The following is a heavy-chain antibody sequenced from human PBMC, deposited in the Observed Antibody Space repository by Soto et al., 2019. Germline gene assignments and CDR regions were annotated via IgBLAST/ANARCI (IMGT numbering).Heavy chain of an antibody. D-gene: IGHD6-13*01. CDR1: GGSFSGYY. V-gene: IGHV4-34*01. CDR3: ARLNSRSSWYRNGNLFLDY. Sequence: SETLSLTCAVYGGSFSGYYWSWIRQPPGKGLEWIGEINHSGSTNYNPSLKSRVTISVDTSKNQFSLKLSSVTAADTAVYYCARLNSRSSWYRNGNLFLDYWGQGTLVTVSS. J-gene: IGHJ4*02. CDR2: INHSGST.